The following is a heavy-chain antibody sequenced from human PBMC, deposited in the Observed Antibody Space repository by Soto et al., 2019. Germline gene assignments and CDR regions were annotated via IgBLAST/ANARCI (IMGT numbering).Heavy chain of an antibody. CDR2: LSGGGGRT. J-gene: IGHJ4*02. Sequence: EVQVLEFGGSLVQPGGSLRLSYAASVFSFSSYAMDWVSQAPGNGMEWVSGLSGGGGRTYYADSVKGRFTISRDNAKNTLYLEMNSLRAEDTAIYYCAIDVRMAFDFWTAYPPSYDFWRQGTLVTVSS. CDR3: AIDVRMAFDFWTAYPPSYDF. V-gene: IGHV3-23*01. D-gene: IGHD3-3*01. CDR1: VFSFSSYA.